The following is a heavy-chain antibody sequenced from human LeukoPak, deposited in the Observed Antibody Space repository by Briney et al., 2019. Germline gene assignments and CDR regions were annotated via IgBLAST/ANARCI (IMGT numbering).Heavy chain of an antibody. V-gene: IGHV1-3*01. J-gene: IGHJ4*02. D-gene: IGHD6-19*01. Sequence: ASVKNSCKASGYTFTSYAMHWVRQAPGQRLEWMGWINAGNGNTKYSQKFQGRVTITRDTSASTAYMELSSLRSEDTAVYYCARDSSGWEPFDYWGQGTLVTVSS. CDR1: GYTFTSYA. CDR2: INAGNGNT. CDR3: ARDSSGWEPFDY.